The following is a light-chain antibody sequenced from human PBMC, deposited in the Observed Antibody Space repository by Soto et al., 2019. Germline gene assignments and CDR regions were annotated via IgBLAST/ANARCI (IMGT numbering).Light chain of an antibody. CDR3: QQRSNWPAIT. J-gene: IGKJ5*01. CDR1: RSVSSY. CDR2: DAS. Sequence: IVLTQSTANMSLSPGERATLSCRASRSVSSYLAGYQQKPGQAPRLLIYDASNRATGIPARFSGSGSGTDFRLTISSLEPEHFAIYYCQQRSNWPAITFGQGTRLEIK. V-gene: IGKV3-11*01.